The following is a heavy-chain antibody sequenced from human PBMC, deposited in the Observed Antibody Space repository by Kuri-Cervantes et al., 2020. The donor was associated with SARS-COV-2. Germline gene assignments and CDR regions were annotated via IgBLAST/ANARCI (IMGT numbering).Heavy chain of an antibody. CDR3: ARVLGGWYYFDY. D-gene: IGHD6-19*01. V-gene: IGHV3-53*04. J-gene: IGHJ4*02. CDR1: GFTFSSSA. CDR2: IYSGGST. Sequence: GESLKISCAASGFTFSSSAMSWVRQAPGKGLEWVSVIYSGGSTYYADSVKGRFTISRHNSKNTLYLQMNSLRAEDTAVYYCARVLGGWYYFDYWGQGTLVTVSS.